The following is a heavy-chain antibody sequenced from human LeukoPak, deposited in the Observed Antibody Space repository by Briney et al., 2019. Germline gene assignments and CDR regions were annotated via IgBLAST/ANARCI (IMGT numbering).Heavy chain of an antibody. CDR2: ISAYNGNT. V-gene: IGHV1-18*01. Sequence: ASVKVSCKASGYIFTNFGISWVRQARGQGLEWMGWISAYNGNTNYAQKLQGRVTMTTDTSTSTAYMELRSLRSDDTAVYYCARDGWPMPSSFDYWGQGTLVTVSS. CDR1: GYIFTNFG. D-gene: IGHD2-2*01. J-gene: IGHJ4*02. CDR3: ARDGWPMPSSFDY.